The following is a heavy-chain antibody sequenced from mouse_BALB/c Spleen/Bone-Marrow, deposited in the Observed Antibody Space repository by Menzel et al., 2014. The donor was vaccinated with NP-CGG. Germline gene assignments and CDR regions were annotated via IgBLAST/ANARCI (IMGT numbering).Heavy chain of an antibody. D-gene: IGHD2-4*01. CDR3: ARDNYYDYDGFAY. J-gene: IGHJ3*01. Sequence: EVMLVESGGGLVQPGGSLKISCAASGFTFSSYGMSWVRQTPDKRLDLVATINSNGGSTYYPDSVKGRFTISRDNAKDTLYLQMSSLKSEDTAMYYCARDNYYDYDGFAYWGQGTLVPVSA. CDR1: GFTFSSYG. V-gene: IGHV5-6-3*01. CDR2: INSNGGST.